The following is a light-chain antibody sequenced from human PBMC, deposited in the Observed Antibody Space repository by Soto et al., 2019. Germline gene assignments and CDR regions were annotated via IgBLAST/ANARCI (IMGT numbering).Light chain of an antibody. Sequence: EIVLTQSPGTLSLSPGERATLSCRASQSVSSSFLAWYQQKPGQAPRLLIYGASSRATGIPDRFSGSGSGTDFTLTIIRLETEDIAVYYCQQYDSSPRTFGQGTKVEIK. J-gene: IGKJ1*01. CDR3: QQYDSSPRT. CDR2: GAS. V-gene: IGKV3-20*01. CDR1: QSVSSSF.